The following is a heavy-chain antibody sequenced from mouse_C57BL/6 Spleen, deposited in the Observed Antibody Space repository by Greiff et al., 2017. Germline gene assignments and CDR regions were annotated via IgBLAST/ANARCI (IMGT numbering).Heavy chain of an antibody. V-gene: IGHV1-50*01. D-gene: IGHD1-3*01. J-gene: IGHJ1*03. CDR2: IDPSDSYT. Sequence: VQLQQPGAELVKPGASVKLSCKASGYTFTSYWMQWVKQRPGQGLEWIGEIDPSDSYTNYNQKFKGKATLTVDTSSSTAYMQLSSLTSEDSAVXYCARRYKDWYFDVWGTGTTVTVSS. CDR1: GYTFTSYW. CDR3: ARRYKDWYFDV.